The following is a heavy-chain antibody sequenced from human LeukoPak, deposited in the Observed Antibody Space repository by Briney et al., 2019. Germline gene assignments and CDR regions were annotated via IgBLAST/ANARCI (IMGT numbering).Heavy chain of an antibody. CDR3: AKDRSSSWYSYDY. Sequence: GRSLSLSCAASGFTFSSYGMHWVRQAPGKGLEWVAGVSYDETKKYYADSVKGRFTISRDNSKNTLYLQTNSLRAEDTAVYFCAKDRSSSWYSYDYWGQGTLVTVSS. CDR2: VSYDETKK. J-gene: IGHJ4*02. V-gene: IGHV3-30*18. D-gene: IGHD6-13*01. CDR1: GFTFSSYG.